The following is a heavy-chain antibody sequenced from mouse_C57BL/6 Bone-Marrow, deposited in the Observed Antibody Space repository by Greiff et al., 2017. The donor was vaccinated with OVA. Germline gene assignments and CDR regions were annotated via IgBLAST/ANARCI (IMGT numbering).Heavy chain of an antibody. V-gene: IGHV5-16*01. Sequence: EVQRVESEGGLVQPGSSMKLSCTASGFTFSDYYMAWVRQVPEKGLEWVANINYDGSSTYYLDSLKSRFIISRDNAKNILYLQMSSLKSEDTATYYCARDRFLYYYGSSCWYFDVWGTGTTVTVSS. CDR1: GFTFSDYY. J-gene: IGHJ1*03. D-gene: IGHD1-1*01. CDR2: INYDGSST. CDR3: ARDRFLYYYGSSCWYFDV.